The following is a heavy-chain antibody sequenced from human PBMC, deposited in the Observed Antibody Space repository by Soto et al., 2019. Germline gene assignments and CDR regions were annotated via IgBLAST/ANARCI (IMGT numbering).Heavy chain of an antibody. V-gene: IGHV4-61*01. D-gene: IGHD4-17*01. J-gene: IGHJ4*02. CDR1: GVSVSIGSFY. Sequence: PSETLSLTCTVSGVSVSIGSFYWAWIRQPPGKGLEWIGFGSYSGTTNYKPSLKSRVTISVDTSRSQISLKVSSLTAADTAVYYCARGATVTQFDYWGRGTLVTVSS. CDR2: GSYSGTT. CDR3: ARGATVTQFDY.